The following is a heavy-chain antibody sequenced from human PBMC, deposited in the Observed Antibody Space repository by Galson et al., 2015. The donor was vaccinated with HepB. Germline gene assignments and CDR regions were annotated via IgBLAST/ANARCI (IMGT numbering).Heavy chain of an antibody. CDR3: ARHGLDYYGSGTYYSNWYFDL. CDR2: TDPRDSYS. J-gene: IGHJ2*01. CDR1: GYNFTSHW. Sequence: QSGAEVKKPGESLRISCKASGYNFTSHWITWVRHMPGKGLDWMGRTDPRDSYSRYSPSSQGHVILSTDKSTNTAYLQWRSLKPSDTAVYYCARHGLDYYGSGTYYSNWYFDLWGLGTLVTVSS. D-gene: IGHD3-10*01. V-gene: IGHV5-10-1*01.